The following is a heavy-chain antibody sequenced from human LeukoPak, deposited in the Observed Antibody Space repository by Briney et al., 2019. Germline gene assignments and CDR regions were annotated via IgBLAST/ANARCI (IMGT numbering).Heavy chain of an antibody. Sequence: SETLSLTCTVSGYSITSGYYWGWIRQPPGKGLEWIGSVHHSGSTYYNPSLKSRVTISVDTSKNQFSLKLSSVNAADTAVYYCARGRRDGYMLLWEDYWGQGTLVTVSS. CDR3: ARGRRDGYMLLWEDY. J-gene: IGHJ4*02. CDR1: GYSITSGYY. V-gene: IGHV4-38-2*02. D-gene: IGHD5-24*01. CDR2: VHHSGST.